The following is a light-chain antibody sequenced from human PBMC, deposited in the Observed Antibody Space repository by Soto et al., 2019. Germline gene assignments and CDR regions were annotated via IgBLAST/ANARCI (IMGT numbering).Light chain of an antibody. CDR2: EVS. J-gene: IGLJ1*01. CDR1: SSDVGAYDY. Sequence: QSVLTQPASVSGSRGQSITISCTGTSSDVGAYDYVSWYQQHPDKAPKLMIYEVSNRPSGVSNRFSGSKSVNTATLTISGLQAEDEADYYCSSYTSSSTRVFGTGTKVTV. V-gene: IGLV2-14*03. CDR3: SSYTSSSTRV.